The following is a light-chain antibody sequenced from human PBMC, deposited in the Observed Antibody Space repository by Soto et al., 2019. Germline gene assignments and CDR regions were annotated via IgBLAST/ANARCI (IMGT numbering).Light chain of an antibody. CDR2: GNS. V-gene: IGLV1-40*01. CDR1: SFNIVSGYD. J-gene: IGLJ1*01. Sequence: QSVLTQPPSVSGAPGQMFTISCPGISFNIVSGYDVHWYQQLPGTAPKLLIYGNSNRPSGVPDRFSGSKSGTSASLAITGLQAEDEADYCCQSFDSNLSGSFFGTGTKVTVL. CDR3: QSFDSNLSGSF.